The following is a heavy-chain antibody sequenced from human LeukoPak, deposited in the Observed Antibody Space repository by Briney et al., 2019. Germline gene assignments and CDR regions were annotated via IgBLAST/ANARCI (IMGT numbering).Heavy chain of an antibody. Sequence: PGGSLRLSCAASGFTFSSYSMNWVRRAPGKGLEWVSSISSSSSYIYYADSVKGRFTISRDNAKNSLYLQMNSLRAEDTAVYYCARAAEYRGSGWYRPPGYYYYYGMDVWGQGTTVTVSS. V-gene: IGHV3-21*01. CDR2: ISSSSSYI. CDR1: GFTFSSYS. D-gene: IGHD6-19*01. CDR3: ARAAEYRGSGWYRPPGYYYYYGMDV. J-gene: IGHJ6*02.